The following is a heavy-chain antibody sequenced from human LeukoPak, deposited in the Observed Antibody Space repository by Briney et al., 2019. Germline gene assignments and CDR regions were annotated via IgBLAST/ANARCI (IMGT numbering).Heavy chain of an antibody. CDR1: GFTFSSYG. CDR2: ISYDGSNK. J-gene: IGHJ4*02. CDR3: AREYSRGYDILTGHLIFDY. V-gene: IGHV3-30*03. D-gene: IGHD3-9*01. Sequence: PGRSLRLSCAASGFTFSSYGMHWVRQAPGKGLEWVAVISYDGSNKYYADSVKGRFTISRDNSKNTLYLQMNSLRAEDTAVYYCAREYSRGYDILTGHLIFDYWGQGTLVTVSS.